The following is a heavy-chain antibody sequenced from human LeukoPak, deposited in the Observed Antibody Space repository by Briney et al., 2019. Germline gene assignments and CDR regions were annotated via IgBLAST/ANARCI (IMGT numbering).Heavy chain of an antibody. Sequence: ASVKVPCKASGYTFTSYGISWVRQAPGQGLEWMGWISAYNGNTNYAQNLQGRVTMTTDTSTSTAYMELRSLRSDDTAVYYCARDSSGWYAAFDIWGQGTMVTVSS. CDR1: GYTFTSYG. D-gene: IGHD6-19*01. J-gene: IGHJ3*02. V-gene: IGHV1-18*01. CDR3: ARDSSGWYAAFDI. CDR2: ISAYNGNT.